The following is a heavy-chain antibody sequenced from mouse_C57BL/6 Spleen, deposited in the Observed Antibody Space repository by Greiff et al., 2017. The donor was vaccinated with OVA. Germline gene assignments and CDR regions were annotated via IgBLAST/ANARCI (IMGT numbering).Heavy chain of an antibody. V-gene: IGHV3-6*01. D-gene: IGHD2-9*01. Sequence: VQLKQSGPGLVKPSQSLSLTCSVTGYSITSGYYWNWIRQFPGNKLEWMGYISYDGSNNYNPSLKNRISITRDTSKNQFFLKLNSVTTEDTATYYCARDLLSSYGYDYFDYWGQGTTLTVSS. CDR1: GYSITSGYY. CDR2: ISYDGSN. CDR3: ARDLLSSYGYDYFDY. J-gene: IGHJ2*01.